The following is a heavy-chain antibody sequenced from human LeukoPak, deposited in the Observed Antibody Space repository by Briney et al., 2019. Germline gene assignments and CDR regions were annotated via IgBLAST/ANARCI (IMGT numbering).Heavy chain of an antibody. CDR2: INHIGST. CDR3: ARRDCSSTSCYTTHRSYYYYAMDV. V-gene: IGHV4-34*01. CDR1: GGSFSGYY. Sequence: SQTLSLTCAVYGGSFSGYYWSWIRQPPGKGLEWIGEINHIGSTNYNPSLKSRVTISVDTSKNQFSLKLSSVTAADKAVYYCARRDCSSTSCYTTHRSYYYYAMDVWGQGTTVTVSS. D-gene: IGHD2-2*02. J-gene: IGHJ6*02.